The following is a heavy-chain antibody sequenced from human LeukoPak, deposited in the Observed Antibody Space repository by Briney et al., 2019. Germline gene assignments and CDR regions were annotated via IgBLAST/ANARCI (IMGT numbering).Heavy chain of an antibody. D-gene: IGHD2-2*01. V-gene: IGHV1-18*01. CDR2: ISAYNGNT. CDR3: AAAVVVPAAYYYMDV. J-gene: IGHJ6*03. CDR1: GYTFTSYG. Sequence: ASVKVSCKASGYTFTSYGISWVRPAPGQGLEWMGWISAYNGNTNYAQKRQGRVTMTTDTSTSTAYMELRSLRSDDTAVYYCAAAVVVPAAYYYMDVWGKGTTVTVSS.